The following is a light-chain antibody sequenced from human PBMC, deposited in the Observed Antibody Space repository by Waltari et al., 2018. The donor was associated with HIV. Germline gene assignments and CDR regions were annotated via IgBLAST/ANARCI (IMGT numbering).Light chain of an antibody. V-gene: IGLV1-44*01. CDR3: AAWDDSLNGYV. CDR1: HSHIGSNC. J-gene: IGLJ1*01. Sequence: QSVPTQPPSASGTPGQRVAIPCSGRHSHIGSNCVYWSLQLPGTAPKLLIYKDNQRPSGVPERFSASKSGSSSSLAISGLQSEDEADYYCAAWDDSLNGYVFGTGTKVTVL. CDR2: KDN.